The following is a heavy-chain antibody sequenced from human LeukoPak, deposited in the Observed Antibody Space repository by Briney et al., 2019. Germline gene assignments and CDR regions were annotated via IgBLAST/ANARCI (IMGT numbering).Heavy chain of an antibody. V-gene: IGHV4-30-4*01. CDR2: IYYSGST. J-gene: IGHJ3*02. CDR1: GGSISSGDYY. CDR3: ARAQTYYYGSGNAFDI. Sequence: SQTLSLTCTVSGGSISSGDYYWSWIRQPPGKGLEWIGYIYYSGSTYYNPSLKSRVTISVDTSKNQFSLKLSSVTAADTAVYYCARAQTYYYGSGNAFDIWGQGTMVTVSS. D-gene: IGHD3-10*01.